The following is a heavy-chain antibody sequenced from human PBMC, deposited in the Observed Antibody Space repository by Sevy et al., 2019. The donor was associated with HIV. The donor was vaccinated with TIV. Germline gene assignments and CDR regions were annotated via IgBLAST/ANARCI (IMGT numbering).Heavy chain of an antibody. Sequence: ASVKVSCKASGYTFTSYDINWVRQATGQGLEWMGWMNPNSGNTGYAQKFQGRVTMTRNTSISTAYMELSSLRSEDTAVYYCASRGPTYSGSWSYYYYYGMDVWGQGTTVTVSS. V-gene: IGHV1-8*01. D-gene: IGHD6-13*01. CDR1: GYTFTSYD. CDR3: ASRGPTYSGSWSYYYYYGMDV. J-gene: IGHJ6*02. CDR2: MNPNSGNT.